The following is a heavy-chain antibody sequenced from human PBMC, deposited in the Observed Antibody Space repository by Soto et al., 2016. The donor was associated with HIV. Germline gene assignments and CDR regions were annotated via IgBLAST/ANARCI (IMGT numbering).Heavy chain of an antibody. CDR2: IYYSGST. J-gene: IGHJ3*02. V-gene: IGHV4-39*01. D-gene: IGHD3-9*01. CDR1: GGSISSSNYY. Sequence: QLQLQESGPGLVKPSETLSLTCTVSGGSISSSNYYWGWIRQPPGKGLEWIGSIYYSGSTYYNPSLKSRVTISVDTSKNQFSLKLSSVTAADTAVYYCARHRRYLRSFDWLPIGAFDIWAKGQWSPSLQ. CDR3: ARHRRYLRSFDWLPIGAFDI.